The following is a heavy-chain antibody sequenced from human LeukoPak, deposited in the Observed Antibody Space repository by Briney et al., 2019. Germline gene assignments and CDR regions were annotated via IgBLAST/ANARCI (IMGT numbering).Heavy chain of an antibody. J-gene: IGHJ5*02. V-gene: IGHV1-2*02. CDR2: INPNSGDT. D-gene: IGHD5-24*01. CDR3: ARVAVGMASWFDP. Sequence: ASVKVSCKASGYTFTGYHMHWVRQAPGQGLGWMGWINPNSGDTNYAQKFQGRVTMTRDTSISTAYVELSRLRSDDTAVYYCARVAVGMASWFDPWGQGTLVTVSS. CDR1: GYTFTGYH.